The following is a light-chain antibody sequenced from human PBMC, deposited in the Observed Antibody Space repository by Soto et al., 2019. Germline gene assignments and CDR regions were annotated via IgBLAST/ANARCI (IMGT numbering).Light chain of an antibody. V-gene: IGKV1-33*01. CDR3: QQGGWVT. Sequence: DIQMTQSPSSLSASVGDRVTITCQASQDISNYLNWYQQKPGKAPKLLIYDASNLETGVPSRFSGSGSGTDFTFTISSLQPEDIATYYCQQGGWVTFGQGTRLEIK. CDR1: QDISNY. CDR2: DAS. J-gene: IGKJ5*01.